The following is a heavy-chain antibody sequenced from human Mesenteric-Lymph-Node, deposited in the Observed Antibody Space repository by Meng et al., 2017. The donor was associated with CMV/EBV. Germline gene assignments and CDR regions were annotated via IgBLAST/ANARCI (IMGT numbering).Heavy chain of an antibody. CDR2: ITSGGTYI. CDR3: ATDPHDFWSGRNWFDP. Sequence: GESLKISCAASGFIFSSFAMSWVRQAPGRGLEWVSSITSGGTYIYYADSVKGRFTISRDTSKNTVFLQMNSLRLEDTAVYYCATDPHDFWSGRNWFDPWGQGTLVTVSS. D-gene: IGHD3-3*01. CDR1: GFIFSSFA. V-gene: IGHV3-23*01. J-gene: IGHJ5*02.